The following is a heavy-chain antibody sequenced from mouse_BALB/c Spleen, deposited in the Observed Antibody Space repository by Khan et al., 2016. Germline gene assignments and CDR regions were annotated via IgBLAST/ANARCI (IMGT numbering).Heavy chain of an antibody. D-gene: IGHD1-1*01. V-gene: IGHV3-2*02. Sequence: EVQLVESGPGLVKPSQSLSLTCTVTCYSITSDYAWNWIRQFPGNKLEWMGYISYSGSTSYNPSLNSRISITRDTSKTQFFLQLNSVTTEDTATYYCASFTAVVDGRYIEVWGAVTTVTVTS. CDR1: CYSITSDYA. J-gene: IGHJ1*01. CDR3: ASFTAVVDGRYIEV. CDR2: ISYSGST.